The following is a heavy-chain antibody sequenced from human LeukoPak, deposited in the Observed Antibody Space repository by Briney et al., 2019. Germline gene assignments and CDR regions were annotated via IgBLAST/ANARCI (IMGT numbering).Heavy chain of an antibody. CDR1: GGSISSGGYY. D-gene: IGHD2-2*01. CDR3: ARALSRQLPYNWFDP. V-gene: IGHV4-31*03. J-gene: IGHJ5*02. CDR2: IYYSGST. Sequence: SQTLSLTCTVSGGSISSGGYYWSWIRQHPGKGLEWIGYIYYSGSTYYNPSLKSRVTISVDTSKNQFSLKLSSVTAADTAVHYCARALSRQLPYNWFDPWGQGTLVTVSS.